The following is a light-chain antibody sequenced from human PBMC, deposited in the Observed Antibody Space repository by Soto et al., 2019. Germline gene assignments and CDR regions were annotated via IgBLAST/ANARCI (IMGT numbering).Light chain of an antibody. CDR1: QSVSSTY. V-gene: IGKV3-20*01. CDR3: QQYAGSLLT. Sequence: EIVLTQSPGTLSLSPGERATLSCRASQSVSSTYLAWYQQKPGQAPRLLIYDASSRATGIPDRFSGSGSGTAFTVTISRLEPEDLAVYYWQQYAGSLLTFGGGTKVEIK. J-gene: IGKJ4*01. CDR2: DAS.